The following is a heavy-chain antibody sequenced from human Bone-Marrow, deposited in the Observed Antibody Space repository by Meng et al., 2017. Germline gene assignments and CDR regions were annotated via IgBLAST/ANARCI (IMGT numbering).Heavy chain of an antibody. V-gene: IGHV3-48*03. D-gene: IGHD4-11*01. J-gene: IGHJ4*02. Sequence: GESLKISCAASGFTFSSYEMNWVRQAPGKGLEWVSYISSSGSTIYYADSVKGRFTISRDNAKNSLYLQMNSLRAEDTAVYYCARDLELGGHRTVTGLYFDYWGQGTLVTVSS. CDR1: GFTFSSYE. CDR2: ISSSGSTI. CDR3: ARDLELGGHRTVTGLYFDY.